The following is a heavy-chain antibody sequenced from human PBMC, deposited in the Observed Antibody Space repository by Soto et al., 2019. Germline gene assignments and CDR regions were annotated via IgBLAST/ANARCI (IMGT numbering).Heavy chain of an antibody. Sequence: SETLSLTCAVSGASVSSKSTINTYYWSWLRQPPGKRLEWIGYASYGGTTNNNPSLRSRLTISVDASKNHLILQLNSVTDADTAVYYCARLSRGPLYYFDYWGQGALVTVSS. V-gene: IGHV4-61*01. D-gene: IGHD3-10*01. CDR1: GASVSSKSTINTYY. CDR3: ARLSRGPLYYFDY. J-gene: IGHJ4*02. CDR2: ASYGGTT.